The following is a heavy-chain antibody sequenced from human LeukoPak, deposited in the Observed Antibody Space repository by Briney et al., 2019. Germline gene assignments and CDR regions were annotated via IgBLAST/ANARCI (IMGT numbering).Heavy chain of an antibody. V-gene: IGHV4-34*01. CDR1: GGSFSGYY. CDR2: INHSGST. Sequence: SETLSLTCAVYGGSFSGYYWSWIRQPPGKGLEWIGEINHSGSTNYNPSLKSRVTISVDTSKNQFSLRLSSVTAADTAVYYCARGTEYYDILTGPMGYYYYGMDVWGQGTTVTVSS. CDR3: ARGTEYYDILTGPMGYYYYGMDV. D-gene: IGHD3-9*01. J-gene: IGHJ6*02.